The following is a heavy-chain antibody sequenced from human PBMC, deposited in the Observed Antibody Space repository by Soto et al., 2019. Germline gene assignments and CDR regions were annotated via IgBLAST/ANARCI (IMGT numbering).Heavy chain of an antibody. Sequence: QVQLVQSGPEVKKSGSSVKVSCKLSGGTFTSDTISWLRLAPGQGLECMGRIVPILGTGNYAQKFQGRVTITEDRSTNTGYIELSSLTSADTSIYYCAREESFYNMGTFPFYYMDVWVHGTTVNVSS. CDR2: IVPILGTG. J-gene: IGHJ6*03. V-gene: IGHV1-69*08. CDR3: AREESFYNMGTFPFYYMDV. D-gene: IGHD3-10*01. CDR1: GGTFTSDT.